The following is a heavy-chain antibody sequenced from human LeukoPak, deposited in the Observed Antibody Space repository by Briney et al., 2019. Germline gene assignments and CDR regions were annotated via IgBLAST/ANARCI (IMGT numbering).Heavy chain of an antibody. Sequence: GGSLRLSCAASGFTFSSYGMSWVRQAPGKGLEWVSGISGSGGSTYYADSVKGRFTISRDNSKNTLYLQMNSLRAEDTAVYYCAGRGSGSYFGYWGQGTLVTVSS. CDR2: ISGSGGST. D-gene: IGHD3-10*01. J-gene: IGHJ4*02. V-gene: IGHV3-23*01. CDR1: GFTFSSYG. CDR3: AGRGSGSYFGY.